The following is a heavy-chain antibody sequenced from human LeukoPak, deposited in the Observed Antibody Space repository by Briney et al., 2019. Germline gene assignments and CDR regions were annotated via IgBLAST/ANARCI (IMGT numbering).Heavy chain of an antibody. CDR1: GFTFSSYS. D-gene: IGHD4-23*01. CDR3: ARASGSVVTPGDAFDI. V-gene: IGHV3-21*01. Sequence: PGGSLRLSCAASGFTFSSYSMNWVRQAPGNGLEWVSSISSSSSYIYYADSVKGRFTISRDNAKNSLYLQMNSLRAEDTAVYYCARASGSVVTPGDAFDIWGQGTMVTVSS. J-gene: IGHJ3*02. CDR2: ISSSSSYI.